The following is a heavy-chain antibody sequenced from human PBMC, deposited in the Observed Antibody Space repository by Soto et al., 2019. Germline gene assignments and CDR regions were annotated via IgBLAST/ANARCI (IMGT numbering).Heavy chain of an antibody. Sequence: ASVKVSCKASGYTFTSYSISWVRQAPGQGLEWMGWISANNGNTNYAQKLQGRVTMTTDTSTSTAYMELRSLRSDDTAVYYCARVEQQWLATTYYFDYWGQGTLVTVSS. V-gene: IGHV1-18*01. CDR1: GYTFTSYS. CDR2: ISANNGNT. J-gene: IGHJ4*02. D-gene: IGHD6-19*01. CDR3: ARVEQQWLATTYYFDY.